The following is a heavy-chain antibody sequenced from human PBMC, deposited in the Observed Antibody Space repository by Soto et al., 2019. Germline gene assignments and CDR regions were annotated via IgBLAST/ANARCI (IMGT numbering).Heavy chain of an antibody. CDR3: PLSRNLKTGDAQGGDFDY. CDR1: GFSLTTDGVG. J-gene: IGHJ4*02. Sequence: QITLKESGPALVKPTQTLTLTCSFSGFSLTTDGVGVGWVRQPPGEALEWLALIYWDDDERYSPSLETRLTTPKAPSKNGVALKMTNRDPLNTPTFFCPLSRNLKTGDAQGGDFDYGGRGTLVPVPS. CDR2: IYWDDDE. V-gene: IGHV2-5*02. D-gene: IGHD7-27*01.